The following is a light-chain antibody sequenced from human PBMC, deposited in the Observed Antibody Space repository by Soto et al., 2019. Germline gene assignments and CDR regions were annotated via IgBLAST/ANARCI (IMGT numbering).Light chain of an antibody. Sequence: EIVMTHSPATLSASPWGGATRSFVASQSVLSKLAWYQQKPGQAPRLLIYGAFTRATDIPGRFSGSGSGTEFTLTISSLQSEDFAVYYCQQYNNWPITFGQGTRLEIK. CDR1: QSVLSK. CDR2: GAF. J-gene: IGKJ5*01. CDR3: QQYNNWPIT. V-gene: IGKV3-15*01.